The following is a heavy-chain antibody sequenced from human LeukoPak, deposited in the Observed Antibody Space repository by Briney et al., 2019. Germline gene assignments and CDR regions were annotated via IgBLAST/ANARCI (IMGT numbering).Heavy chain of an antibody. CDR3: ARGFSSSRHFDY. J-gene: IGHJ4*02. V-gene: IGHV3-21*01. CDR1: GFTFSSYS. CDR2: ISSTSSFI. Sequence: PGGSLRLSCAASGFTFSSYSINWVRQAPGKGLEWVSCISSTSSFIYYADSVKGRFTVSRDNAKNSLYLQMNSLTAEDTAVYYCARGFSSSRHFDYWGQGTLVTVSS. D-gene: IGHD6-6*01.